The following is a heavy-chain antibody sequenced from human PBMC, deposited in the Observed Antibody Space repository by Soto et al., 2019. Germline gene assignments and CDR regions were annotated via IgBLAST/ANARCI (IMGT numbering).Heavy chain of an antibody. CDR1: GDSISSGGYY. D-gene: IGHD3-10*01. J-gene: IGHJ3*02. Sequence: QVQLQESGPGLVKPSQTLSLTCTVSGDSISSGGYYWSWVRQYPGKGLEWIGYMDYRGNTYFNPSHKNRLMRPGDTCKNPCFLKLNPVTAADTAVYYCAREPTYYYESASFAPDDDAFDIWGQGSMVLVSS. CDR3: AREPTYYYESASFAPDDDAFDI. V-gene: IGHV4-31*03. CDR2: MDYRGNT.